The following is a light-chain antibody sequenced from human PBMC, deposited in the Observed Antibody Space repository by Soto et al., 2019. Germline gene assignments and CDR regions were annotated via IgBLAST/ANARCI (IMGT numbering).Light chain of an antibody. V-gene: IGLV2-14*01. CDR3: SSLTSVNPRV. CDR2: EVT. Sequence: QSVLAQPASVSGSPGQSIAISCTGTSSDVGSYDYVSWYQQHPDKAPKLMIYEVTQRPSGVSNRFSGSKSGNTASLTISGLQAEDEADYYCSSLTSVNPRVFGTGTKVTVL. J-gene: IGLJ1*01. CDR1: SSDVGSYDY.